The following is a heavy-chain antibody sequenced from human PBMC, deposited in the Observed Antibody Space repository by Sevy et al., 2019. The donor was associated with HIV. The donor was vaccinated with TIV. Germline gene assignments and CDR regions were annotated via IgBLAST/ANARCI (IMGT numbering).Heavy chain of an antibody. J-gene: IGHJ4*02. D-gene: IGHD2-15*01. Sequence: SETLSLTCTVSGGSIASGDHTWTWIRQPPGQALEWIGYVIHSGGTFYNPSLRSRVTISVDTSKNQFSLNLSSVTAAVSAVYYWACEVVLQGYFDYWGQGILVTVSS. V-gene: IGHV4-30-2*01. CDR1: GGSIASGDHT. CDR2: VIHSGGT. CDR3: ACEVVLQGYFDY.